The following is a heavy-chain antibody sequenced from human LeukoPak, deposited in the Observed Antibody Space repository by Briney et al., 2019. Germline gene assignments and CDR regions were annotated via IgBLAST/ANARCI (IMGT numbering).Heavy chain of an antibody. D-gene: IGHD2-15*01. CDR2: IYYSGTS. Sequence: KPSETLSLTCTVSGGSISSYYWSWIRQPPGRGLEWLGYIYYSGTSYYSPSLKGRLTISVDTSKNQFSLKLTSVTAADTAVYYCARGFYTPHYWGQGTLVTVSS. J-gene: IGHJ4*02. CDR3: ARGFYTPHY. CDR1: GGSISSYY. V-gene: IGHV4-59*01.